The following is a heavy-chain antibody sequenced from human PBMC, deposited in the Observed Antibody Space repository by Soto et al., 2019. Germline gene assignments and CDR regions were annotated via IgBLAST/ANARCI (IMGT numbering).Heavy chain of an antibody. CDR3: ARAAGLGFVLVPAANPSDYYGMDV. D-gene: IGHD2-2*01. J-gene: IGHJ6*02. CDR1: GGSISSGDYY. V-gene: IGHV4-30-4*01. CDR2: IYYSGST. Sequence: SETLSLTCTVSGGSISSGDYYWSWIRHPPGKGLEWIGYIYYSGSTYYNPSLKSRVTISVDTSKNQFSLKLSSVTAADTAVYYCARAAGLGFVLVPAANPSDYYGMDVWGQGTTVTVSS.